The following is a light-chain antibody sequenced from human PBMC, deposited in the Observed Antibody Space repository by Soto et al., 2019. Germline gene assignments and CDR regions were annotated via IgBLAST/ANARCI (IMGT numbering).Light chain of an antibody. CDR3: QQLFT. V-gene: IGKV1-9*01. J-gene: IGKJ5*01. CDR1: QGTSRY. Sequence: IQLTQSPSSLSASVGDRVTITCRASQGTSRYLAWYQQKLGTAPKLLIYAASTLQSEVPSRFIGSRSGTDFTLTISSLQPEYFATYYCQQLFTFGQGTRLEIK. CDR2: AAS.